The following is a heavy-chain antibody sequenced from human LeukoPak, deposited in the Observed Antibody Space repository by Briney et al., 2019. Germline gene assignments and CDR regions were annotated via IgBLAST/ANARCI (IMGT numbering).Heavy chain of an antibody. CDR2: SKFSGNT. CDR1: GGSIRSYH. V-gene: IGHV4-59*08. J-gene: IGHJ6*02. CDR3: ARHYDDYAFDLDV. Sequence: SETLSLTCTVSGGSIRSYHWSWIRQPPAKGLEWIIYSKFSGNTVCNPSLKSRVTTSVDTSNNQFSLRLSSVTAADTAVYYCARHYDDYAFDLDVWGQGTAVTVSS. D-gene: IGHD4-17*01.